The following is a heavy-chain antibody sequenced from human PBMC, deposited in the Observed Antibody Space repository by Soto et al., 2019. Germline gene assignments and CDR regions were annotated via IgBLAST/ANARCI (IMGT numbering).Heavy chain of an antibody. V-gene: IGHV4-4*07. CDR2: IYTTGNV. Sequence: QVQLLESGPGLVKASETLSLTCNVSGASTAVYYWSWIRQSAGKGLEWIGRIYTTGNVNYNPSLRSRVTMSRDSSKNQLFLNLTSVTAADRAVYYCVRDRLNLFDPWGQGVLVTVSS. CDR3: VRDRLNLFDP. CDR1: GASTAVYY. J-gene: IGHJ5*02.